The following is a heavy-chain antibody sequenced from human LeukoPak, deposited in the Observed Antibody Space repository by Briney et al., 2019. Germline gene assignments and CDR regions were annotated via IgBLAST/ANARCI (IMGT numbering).Heavy chain of an antibody. J-gene: IGHJ4*02. CDR3: ARADWRSGEDFDY. CDR2: INPNSGGT. Sequence: VASVKVSCKASGYTFTGYYMHWVRQAPGQGLEWMGWINPNSGGTNYAQKFQGRVTMTRDTSISTAYMELSRLRSDDTAVYYCARADWRSGEDFDYWGQGTLVTASS. D-gene: IGHD6-19*01. CDR1: GYTFTGYY. V-gene: IGHV1-2*02.